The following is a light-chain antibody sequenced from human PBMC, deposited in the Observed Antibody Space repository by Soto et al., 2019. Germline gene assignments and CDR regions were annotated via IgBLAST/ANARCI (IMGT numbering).Light chain of an antibody. CDR2: EGS. Sequence: QSALTQPASVSGSPGQSITISCTGTSSVVGTYNLVSWYQHHPGKAPKLMIYEGSKRPSGVSNRFSGSKFGNTASLTISGLQAEDEADYYCCSYADSSTFWVFGGGTKLTVL. V-gene: IGLV2-23*03. CDR1: SSVVGTYNL. J-gene: IGLJ3*02. CDR3: CSYADSSTFWV.